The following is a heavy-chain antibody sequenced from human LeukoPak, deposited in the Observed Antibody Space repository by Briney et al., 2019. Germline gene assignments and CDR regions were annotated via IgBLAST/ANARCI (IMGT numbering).Heavy chain of an antibody. J-gene: IGHJ4*02. Sequence: SETLSLTCAVYGGPFSGYYWSWIRQPPGKGLEWIGEINHRGNTNYHPSLKSRVTISVDTSKNQFSLKLSSVTAADTAVYYCARPRSCSATDCPDPFDNWGQGTLVSVSS. D-gene: IGHD2-15*01. CDR1: GGPFSGYY. CDR3: ARPRSCSATDCPDPFDN. V-gene: IGHV4-34*01. CDR2: INHRGNT.